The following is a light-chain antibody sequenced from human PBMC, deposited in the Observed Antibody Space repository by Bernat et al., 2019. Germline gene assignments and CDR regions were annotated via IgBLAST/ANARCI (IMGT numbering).Light chain of an antibody. J-gene: IGKJ1*01. Sequence: EIVLTQSPGTLSLSPGERATLSCRASQSVSSSYLAWYQQKPGQAPRLLIYGASSRATGIPDRFSGSGSGTDFTLTISRLEPEDFAVYYCQQYCSSPVWTFGQGTTVEIK. V-gene: IGKV3-20*01. CDR2: GAS. CDR1: QSVSSSY. CDR3: QQYCSSPVWT.